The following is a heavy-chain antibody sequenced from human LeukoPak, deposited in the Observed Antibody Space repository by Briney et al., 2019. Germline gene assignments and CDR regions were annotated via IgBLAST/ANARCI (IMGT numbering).Heavy chain of an antibody. CDR1: GSRFTSYW. J-gene: IGHJ4*02. CDR2: IYPGDSDT. V-gene: IGHV5-51*01. CDR3: ARLNRGIVVVVAAVFDY. D-gene: IGHD2-15*01. Sequence: GAALKTSYKGSGSRFTSYWIGRGRPMAGKGVGWMGIIYPGDSDTRYSPSFQGQVTISADKSISTAYLQWSSLKASDTAMYYCARLNRGIVVVVAAVFDYWGQGTLVTVSS.